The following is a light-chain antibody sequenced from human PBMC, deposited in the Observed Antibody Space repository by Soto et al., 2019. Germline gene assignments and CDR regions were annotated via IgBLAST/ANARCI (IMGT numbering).Light chain of an antibody. CDR3: LQDINYPWT. V-gene: IGKV1-5*01. CDR2: GAS. CDR1: QTISIW. Sequence: DIQMTQSPSTLSASVGDRVTITCRARQTISIWLAWYQQKPGKPPKVLIYGASNLQSGVPPRFSGSGSGTDFTLAISSLQPEDSATYYCLQDINYPWTFGQGTKVDI. J-gene: IGKJ1*01.